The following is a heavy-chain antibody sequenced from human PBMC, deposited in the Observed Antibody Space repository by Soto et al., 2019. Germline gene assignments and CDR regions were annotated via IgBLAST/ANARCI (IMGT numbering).Heavy chain of an antibody. CDR2: ISSSSSSI. CDR3: ARGGDRFDGMDV. Sequence: PGGSLRLSCAASGFAFSTYWMNWVRQAPGKGLEWVSYISSSSSSIYYADSVKGRFTISREDAKNSLSLQMNSLRVGDTAVYYCARGGDRFDGMDVWGQGTTVTVSS. D-gene: IGHD3-16*01. CDR1: GFAFSTYW. V-gene: IGHV3-48*01. J-gene: IGHJ6*02.